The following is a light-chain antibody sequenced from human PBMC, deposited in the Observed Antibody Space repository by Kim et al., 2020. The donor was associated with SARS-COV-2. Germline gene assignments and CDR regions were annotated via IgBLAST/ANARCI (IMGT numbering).Light chain of an antibody. V-gene: IGKV3-15*01. CDR1: QSVSSN. J-gene: IGKJ4*01. CDR3: QQYKNWPPLT. Sequence: EIVMTQSPATLSVSPGERATLSCRASQSVSSNLALYQQEPGQAPTLLIYGASTRATGIPARFSGSGSGTEFTLTISSLQSEDFAVYYCQQYKNWPPLTFGGGTKVEIK. CDR2: GAS.